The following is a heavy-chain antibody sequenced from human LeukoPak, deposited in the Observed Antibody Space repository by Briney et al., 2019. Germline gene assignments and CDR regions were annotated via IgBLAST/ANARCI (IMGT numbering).Heavy chain of an antibody. CDR2: ISDSGKTI. CDR3: ARDPEDYVNIDH. Sequence: GGSLRLSCAASGFTFSKYGMHWVRQAPGKGLEWVAYISDSGKTIYYADSVQGRFTISRDNAKNSLNLQMNSLRTEDTAVYYCARDPEDYVNIDHWGQGSLVTVSS. V-gene: IGHV3-48*04. CDR1: GFTFSKYG. D-gene: IGHD4-17*01. J-gene: IGHJ4*02.